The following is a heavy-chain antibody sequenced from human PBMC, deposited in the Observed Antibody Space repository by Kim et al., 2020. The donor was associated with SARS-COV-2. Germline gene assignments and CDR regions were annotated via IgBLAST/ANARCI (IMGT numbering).Heavy chain of an antibody. J-gene: IGHJ6*03. CDR3: ARPYGGNSRYMDV. V-gene: IGHV3-30-3*01. D-gene: IGHD2-21*02. Sequence: GGSLRLSCAASGFTFSSYAMHWVRQAPGKGLEWVAVISYDGSNKYYADSVKGRFTISRDNSKNTLYLQMNSLRAEDTAVYYCARPYGGNSRYMDVWGKGTTVTVSS. CDR2: ISYDGSNK. CDR1: GFTFSSYA.